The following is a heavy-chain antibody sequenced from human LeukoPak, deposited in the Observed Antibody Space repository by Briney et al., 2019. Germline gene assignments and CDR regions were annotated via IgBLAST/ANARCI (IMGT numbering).Heavy chain of an antibody. J-gene: IGHJ4*02. D-gene: IGHD3-22*01. Sequence: SEILSLTFSVSGGFNTHYYCSWIRQPPGKGLEWIGYFYHSWSTNYNPSLKSRVTISVDTSKNHFSLKLSSVTASDTAVYYCARGQWLPVFYFWGQGTLVTVSS. CDR2: FYHSWST. V-gene: IGHV4-59*01. CDR3: ARGQWLPVFYF. CDR1: GGFNTHYY.